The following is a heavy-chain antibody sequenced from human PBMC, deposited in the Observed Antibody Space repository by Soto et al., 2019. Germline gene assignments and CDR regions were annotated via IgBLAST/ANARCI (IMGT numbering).Heavy chain of an antibody. CDR1: GFTFSSYA. V-gene: IGHV3-30-3*01. D-gene: IGHD3-9*01. CDR2: ISYDGSNK. CDR3: ARDSQPMRYVDWLFCDY. J-gene: IGHJ4*02. Sequence: QVQLVESGGGVVQPGRSLRLSCAASGFTFSSYAMHWVRQAPGKGLEWVAVISYDGSNKYYADSVKGRFTISRDNSKNTLYLQMNSLRAEDTAVYYCARDSQPMRYVDWLFCDYWGQGTLVTVSS.